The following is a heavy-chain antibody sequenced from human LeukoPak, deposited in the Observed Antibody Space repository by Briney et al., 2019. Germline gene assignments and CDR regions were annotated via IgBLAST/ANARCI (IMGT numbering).Heavy chain of an antibody. D-gene: IGHD2-2*01. CDR3: VRRGCSSTSCYEGPYYGMDV. J-gene: IGHJ6*02. V-gene: IGHV3-30*03. Sequence: QPGRSLRLSCAASGFTFSSYGMHWVRQAPGKGLEWVAVISYDGSNKYYADSVKGRFTISRDNFKNTLYLQMDSLRAEDTAVYYCVRRGCSSTSCYEGPYYGMDVWGQGITVTVSS. CDR2: ISYDGSNK. CDR1: GFTFSSYG.